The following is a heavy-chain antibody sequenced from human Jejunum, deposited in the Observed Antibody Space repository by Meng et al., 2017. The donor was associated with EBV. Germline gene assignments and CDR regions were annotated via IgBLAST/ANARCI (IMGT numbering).Heavy chain of an antibody. J-gene: IGHJ4*02. Sequence: QPCQIGAEEKTAVASVKLPCKSSGYNFTNYPIHWVRQAPGQRPEWMGCINPGNGETEFSQKFQGRVTITRDTSATTAYMELTSLRSEDTAVYYCASRPGFNIGPFDYWGQGTLVTVSS. CDR2: INPGNGET. CDR3: ASRPGFNIGPFDY. CDR1: GYNFTNYP. D-gene: IGHD3/OR15-3a*01. V-gene: IGHV1-3*05.